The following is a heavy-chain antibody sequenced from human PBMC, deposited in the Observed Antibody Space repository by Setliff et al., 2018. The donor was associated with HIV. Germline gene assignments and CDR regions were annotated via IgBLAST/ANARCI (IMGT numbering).Heavy chain of an antibody. J-gene: IGHJ4*02. D-gene: IGHD3-3*01. V-gene: IGHV4-39*07. CDR2: IYYSGST. CDR1: GGSISSSSLY. CDR3: ARDVMEWFGNYFDN. Sequence: PSETLSLTCTVSGGSISSSSLYWGWIRQPPGKGLEWIGSIYYSGSTYYNPSLKSRVTISLDTSKSLFSLKLSSVSAADTAVYYCARDVMEWFGNYFDNWGQGALVTVS.